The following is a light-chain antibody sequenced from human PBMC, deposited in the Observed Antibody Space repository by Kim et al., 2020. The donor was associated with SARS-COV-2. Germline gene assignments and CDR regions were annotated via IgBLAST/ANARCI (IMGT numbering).Light chain of an antibody. Sequence: SYELTQPPSLSVAPGQTATITCGGNNIGRKNVNWYQQKPGQAPVLLIYYDSDRPSGIPERFSGSNSGNTATLTISRVDAGDEADYYCQVWDTISDHWVFGGGTQLTVL. J-gene: IGLJ3*02. CDR1: NIGRKN. CDR2: YDS. V-gene: IGLV3-21*04. CDR3: QVWDTISDHWV.